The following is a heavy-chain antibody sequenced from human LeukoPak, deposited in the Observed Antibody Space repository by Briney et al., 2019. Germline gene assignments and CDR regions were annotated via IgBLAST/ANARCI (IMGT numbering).Heavy chain of an antibody. J-gene: IGHJ4*02. Sequence: GGSLRLSCAASEFTSSDHHMDWVRQAPGKGLEWIGRSRSKPNSYTTEYAASVKGRFTISRDDSKNSLYLQMNSLRTEDTAVYYCATAGGYWGQGTLVTVSA. V-gene: IGHV3-72*01. CDR2: SRSKPNSYTT. CDR1: EFTSSDHH. D-gene: IGHD3-10*01. CDR3: ATAGGY.